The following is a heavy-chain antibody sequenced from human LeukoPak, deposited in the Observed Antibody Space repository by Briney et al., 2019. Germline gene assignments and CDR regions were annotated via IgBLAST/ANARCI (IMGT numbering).Heavy chain of an antibody. CDR3: AREAGYSNGLDY. Sequence: GASVKVSCKASGYSLTAYYMHWVRQAPGQGPEWMGWINPNSGVIKYAQKFQGRVTMTRDTSISTAYMELSRLSSDDTAVYYCAREAGYSNGLDYWGQGTLVTVSS. J-gene: IGHJ4*02. CDR2: INPNSGVI. CDR1: GYSLTAYY. V-gene: IGHV1-2*02. D-gene: IGHD6-25*01.